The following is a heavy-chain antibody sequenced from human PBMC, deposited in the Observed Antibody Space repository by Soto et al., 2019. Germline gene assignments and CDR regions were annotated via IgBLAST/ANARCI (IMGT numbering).Heavy chain of an antibody. D-gene: IGHD3-3*01. J-gene: IGHJ6*03. V-gene: IGHV4-31*03. CDR1: GGSISSGGYY. Sequence: QVQLQESGPGLVKPSQTLSLTCTVSGGSISSGGYYWSWIRQHPGKGLEWIGYIYYSGSTYYNPCLKSRVTISVDTSKNQFSLKLSSVTAADTAVYYCARTMDDVWSGSARYYYYYMDVWGKGTTVTVSS. CDR2: IYYSGST. CDR3: ARTMDDVWSGSARYYYYYMDV.